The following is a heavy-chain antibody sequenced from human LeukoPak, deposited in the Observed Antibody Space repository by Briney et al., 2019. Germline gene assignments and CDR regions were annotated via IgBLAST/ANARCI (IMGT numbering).Heavy chain of an antibody. Sequence: GGSLRLSCAASGFTFSSYSMNWVRQAPGKGLEWVSSISSSSSYIYYADSVKGRFSISRDNAKNSLYLQMNSLRAEDTAVYYCARVKYYDSSGYSHWGRGTLVTVSS. CDR3: ARVKYYDSSGYSH. CDR2: ISSSSSYI. J-gene: IGHJ4*02. V-gene: IGHV3-21*01. CDR1: GFTFSSYS. D-gene: IGHD3-22*01.